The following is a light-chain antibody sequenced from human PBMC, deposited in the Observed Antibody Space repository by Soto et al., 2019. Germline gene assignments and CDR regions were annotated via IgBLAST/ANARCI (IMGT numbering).Light chain of an antibody. Sequence: QSVLTQPPSVSGSPGQSVTISCTGTSSDVGLYNRVSWYQQPPGTAPKLMIYEVTNRPSGVPNRFSASKSGNTASLAISGLQAEVEADYYWASYASSSTWVFGGGTKLAVL. CDR2: EVT. CDR1: SSDVGLYNR. J-gene: IGLJ3*02. CDR3: ASYASSSTWV. V-gene: IGLV2-18*02.